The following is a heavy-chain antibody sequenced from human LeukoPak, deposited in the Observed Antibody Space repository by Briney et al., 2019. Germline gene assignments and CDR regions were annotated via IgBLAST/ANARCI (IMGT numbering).Heavy chain of an antibody. J-gene: IGHJ4*02. D-gene: IGHD2-2*01. CDR1: GNYW. CDR2: INSDGSWT. Sequence: GGSLRLSCAASGNYWMHWVRQAPGKGLVWVSHINSDGSWTGYADSVKGRFTISKDNAKNTVYLQMNNLRAEDTAVYYCVSFYETNWGRGTLVAVSS. CDR3: VSFYETN. V-gene: IGHV3-74*01.